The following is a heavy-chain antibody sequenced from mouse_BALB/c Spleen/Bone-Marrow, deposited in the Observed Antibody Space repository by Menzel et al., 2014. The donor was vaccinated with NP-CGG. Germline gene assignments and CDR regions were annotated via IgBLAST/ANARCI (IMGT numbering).Heavy chain of an antibody. CDR2: INPGSGGT. V-gene: IGHV1-54*01. CDR1: GYAFTNYL. J-gene: IGHJ2*01. CDR3: ARGITTGYFDY. Sequence: VQLQQSGAELVRPGTSVKVSCKASGYAFTNYLIAWVKQRPGQGLEWIGVINPGSGGTNYNEKFKGKATLTADKSSSTAYMQLSSLTSDDSAVYFCARGITTGYFDYWGQGTTLTVSS. D-gene: IGHD1-1*01.